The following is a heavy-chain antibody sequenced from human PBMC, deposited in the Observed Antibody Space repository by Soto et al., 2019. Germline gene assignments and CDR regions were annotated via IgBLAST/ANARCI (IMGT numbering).Heavy chain of an antibody. J-gene: IGHJ4*02. CDR3: ARVEDTSGWVTDY. CDR1: GFSFRSYR. D-gene: IGHD6-19*01. V-gene: IGHV3-48*01. CDR2: ISGSSGTI. Sequence: GGSLRLSCEASGFSFRSYRMKWVRQAPGKGLEWVSYISGSSGTIYYADSVKGRFSMSRDNAKNSLDLQMNSLRAEDTAVYYCARVEDTSGWVTDYWGQGTLVTVSS.